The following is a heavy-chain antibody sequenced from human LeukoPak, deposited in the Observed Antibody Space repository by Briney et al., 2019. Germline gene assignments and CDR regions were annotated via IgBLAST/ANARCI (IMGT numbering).Heavy chain of an antibody. CDR2: LNPQTGDT. V-gene: IGHV1-2*02. CDR3: ARGSRYHDWLSPLDS. J-gene: IGHJ4*02. D-gene: IGHD3-9*01. CDR1: GYAFSAYY. Sequence: ASVKVFCRASGYAFSAYYMHWVRQAPGQGLEWMGWLNPQTGDTHFAQKFQGRVTFTRDTSISTAYTAMSRLRSDDTAVFYCARGSRYHDWLSPLDSWGQGTLVTVSS.